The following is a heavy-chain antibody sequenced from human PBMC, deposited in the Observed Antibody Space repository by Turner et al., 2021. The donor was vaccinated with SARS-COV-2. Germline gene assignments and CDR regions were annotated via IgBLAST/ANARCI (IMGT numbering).Heavy chain of an antibody. Sequence: QVLLVESGGGVVQPGRSLRLSCAASGFTFSGYGMHWVRQAPGKGLEWVAVTSYDGSNKYYADSVKGRFTISRDNSKNTLYLQMNSLRAEDTAVYYCAKQQGLYSNPMYYFDYWGQGTLVTVSS. CDR1: GFTFSGYG. J-gene: IGHJ4*02. V-gene: IGHV3-30*18. CDR2: TSYDGSNK. D-gene: IGHD4-4*01. CDR3: AKQQGLYSNPMYYFDY.